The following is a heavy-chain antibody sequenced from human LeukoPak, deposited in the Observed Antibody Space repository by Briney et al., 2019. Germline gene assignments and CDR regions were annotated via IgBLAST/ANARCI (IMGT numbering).Heavy chain of an antibody. CDR1: GDSVSSNSAA. CDR3: ARGYYDSSAIKPPDAFDI. Sequence: SQTLSLTCAISGDSVSSNSAAWNWIRQSPSRGLEWLGRTYYRSKWYNDYAVSVKSRITINPDTSKNQFSLQLNSVTPEDTAVYYCARGYYDSSAIKPPDAFDIWGQGTMVTVSS. J-gene: IGHJ3*02. CDR2: TYYRSKWYN. D-gene: IGHD3-22*01. V-gene: IGHV6-1*01.